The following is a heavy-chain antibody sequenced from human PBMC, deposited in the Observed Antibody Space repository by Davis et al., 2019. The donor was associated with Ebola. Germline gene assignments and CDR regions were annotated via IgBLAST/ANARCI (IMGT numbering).Heavy chain of an antibody. CDR3: VSGPFDY. V-gene: IGHV3-7*03. CDR1: GFTFRSYW. CDR2: IKEDGSEK. D-gene: IGHD1-26*01. Sequence: PGGSLRLSCAASGFTFRSYWMSWVRQAPGKGLEWVAKIKEDGSEKLEVDSVKGRFTISRDNSKNSLYLQMNSLRTEDTALYYCVSGPFDYWGPGTLVTVSS. J-gene: IGHJ4*02.